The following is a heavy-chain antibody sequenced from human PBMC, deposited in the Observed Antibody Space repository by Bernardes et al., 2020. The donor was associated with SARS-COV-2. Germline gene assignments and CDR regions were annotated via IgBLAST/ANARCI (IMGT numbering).Heavy chain of an antibody. Sequence: GGSLRLSCAASGFTFSSYGMHWVRQAPGKGLDWLAVIWYDGSNKYYADSVKGRFTISRDNSKNTLYLQMNSLRAEDTAVYYCARDPAGKGFDWLLGTDYYYGMDVWGQGTTVTVSS. CDR3: ARDPAGKGFDWLLGTDYYYGMDV. CDR1: GFTFSSYG. CDR2: IWYDGSNK. J-gene: IGHJ6*02. V-gene: IGHV3-33*01. D-gene: IGHD3-9*01.